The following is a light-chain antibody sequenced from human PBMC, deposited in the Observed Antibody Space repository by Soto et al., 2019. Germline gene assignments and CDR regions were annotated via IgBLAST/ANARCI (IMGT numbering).Light chain of an antibody. CDR2: GAS. CDR3: QQYNNWPPLT. CDR1: QSVSSK. J-gene: IGKJ4*01. Sequence: EKVRSHSLATRSVSPGERATRSCRASQSVSSKLAWYQQKPGQAPRLLIYGASTRATGIPARFSGSGSGTEFTLTISSLQSEDFAVYYCQQYNNWPPLTFGGGTKVDIK. V-gene: IGKV3-15*01.